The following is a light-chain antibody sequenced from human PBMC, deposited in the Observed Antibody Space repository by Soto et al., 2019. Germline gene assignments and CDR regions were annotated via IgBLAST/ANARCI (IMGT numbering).Light chain of an antibody. CDR1: QGIGTY. Sequence: DLQMTQSPSSLSASIGDRVTITCRASQGIGTYLNWYQQKPGKAPNLLIYGASSLQSGVPSRFSGRGSGTDFTLTISSLQPEDFATYYCQQSYRTTWTFGQGTKVEIK. CDR3: QQSYRTTWT. CDR2: GAS. J-gene: IGKJ1*01. V-gene: IGKV1-39*01.